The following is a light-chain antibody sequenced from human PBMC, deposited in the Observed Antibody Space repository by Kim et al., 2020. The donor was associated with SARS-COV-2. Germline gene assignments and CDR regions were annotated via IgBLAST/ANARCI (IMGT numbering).Light chain of an antibody. CDR2: DAS. J-gene: IGKJ2*01. CDR1: QSVYSNY. V-gene: IGKV3-20*01. Sequence: EIVLTQSPGTLSLSPGERATLSCRASQSVYSNYLAWYKQEPGQPPRLLIYDASTRATGIPDRFSGSGSGTDFTLSISRVEPDDSAVYYCKQYGSSEYTFGQGTKLEI. CDR3: KQYGSSEYT.